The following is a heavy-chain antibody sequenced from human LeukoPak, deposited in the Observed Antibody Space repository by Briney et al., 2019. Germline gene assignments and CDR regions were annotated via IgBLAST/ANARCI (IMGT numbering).Heavy chain of an antibody. V-gene: IGHV3-74*01. Sequence: GGSLRLSCAASGFNFSRYWMHWVRQAPGKGLVWVSRVNSDGSVTSYADSVKGRFTISRDNSKNTLYLQMNSLRAEDTAVYYCAQENYYDSSGYLDYWGQGTLVTVSS. J-gene: IGHJ4*02. CDR1: GFNFSRYW. CDR2: VNSDGSVT. D-gene: IGHD3-22*01. CDR3: AQENYYDSSGYLDY.